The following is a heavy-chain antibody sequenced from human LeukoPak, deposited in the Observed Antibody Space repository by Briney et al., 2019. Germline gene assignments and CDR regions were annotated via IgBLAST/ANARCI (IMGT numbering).Heavy chain of an antibody. J-gene: IGHJ4*02. CDR3: ARDELGGWLQRL. CDR2: IYTSGST. Sequence: SETLSLTCTVSGVSISSYYWSWIRQPAGKGLEWIGRIYTSGSTNYNPSLKSRVTMSVDTYKNQFSLRLSSVTAADTAVYYCARDELGGWLQRLWGQGTLVTVSS. D-gene: IGHD5-24*01. V-gene: IGHV4-4*07. CDR1: GVSISSYY.